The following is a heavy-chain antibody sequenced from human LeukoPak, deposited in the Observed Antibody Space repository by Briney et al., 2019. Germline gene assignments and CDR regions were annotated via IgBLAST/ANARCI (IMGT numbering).Heavy chain of an antibody. CDR2: INPSGGST. V-gene: IGHV1-46*01. J-gene: IGHJ6*02. Sequence: ASVKVSCKASGYTFTGYYMHWVRQAPGQGLEWMGIINPSGGSTSYAQKFQGRVTMTRDTSTSTVYMELSSLRSEDTAVYYCARDQARYGSGAYYYYGMDVWGQGTTVTVSS. CDR3: ARDQARYGSGAYYYYGMDV. D-gene: IGHD3-10*01. CDR1: GYTFTGYY.